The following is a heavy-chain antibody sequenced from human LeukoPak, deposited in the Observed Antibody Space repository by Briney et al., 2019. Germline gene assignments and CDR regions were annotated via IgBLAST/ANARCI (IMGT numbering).Heavy chain of an antibody. CDR1: GGTFSSYA. V-gene: IGHV1-69*01. CDR2: IIPIFGTA. D-gene: IGHD1-7*01. CDR3: ARYPDNWNYADINWFDP. Sequence: SVKVSCKASGGTFSSYAISWVRQAPGQGLEWMGGIIPIFGTANYAQKFQGRVTITADESTSTAYMELSSLGSEDTAVYYCARYPDNWNYADINWFDPWGQGTLVTVSS. J-gene: IGHJ5*02.